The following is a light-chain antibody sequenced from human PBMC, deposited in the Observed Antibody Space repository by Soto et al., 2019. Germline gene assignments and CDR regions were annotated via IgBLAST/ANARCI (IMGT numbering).Light chain of an antibody. CDR2: EDN. Sequence: QSVLTQPPSVSAAPGHKVTISCSGSSSNIGKNYVSWYQQVPGTAPKLVIYEDNKRRSGIPDRFSGSKSGTTATLGITGLQTGDEADYYCGTWDSSLSVFVFGTGTKVTVL. CDR1: SSNIGKNY. CDR3: GTWDSSLSVFV. V-gene: IGLV1-51*02. J-gene: IGLJ1*01.